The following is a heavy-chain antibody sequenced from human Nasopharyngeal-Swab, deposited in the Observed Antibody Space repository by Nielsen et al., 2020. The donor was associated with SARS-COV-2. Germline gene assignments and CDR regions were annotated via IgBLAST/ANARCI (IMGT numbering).Heavy chain of an antibody. V-gene: IGHV4-31*03. CDR1: GGSIRSDGYH. Sequence: SETLSLTCSVSGGSIRSDGYHWSWIRQHPGKGLEWIGFIYYSGNTYYNPSLKSRVSMSIEMSTNQFSLRLSSVTAADTAMFYCARGTPFDYWGQGILVTVSS. CDR2: IYYSGNT. D-gene: IGHD1-1*01. CDR3: ARGTPFDY. J-gene: IGHJ4*02.